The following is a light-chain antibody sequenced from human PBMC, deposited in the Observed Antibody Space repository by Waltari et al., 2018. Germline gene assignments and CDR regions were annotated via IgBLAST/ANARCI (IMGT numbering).Light chain of an antibody. CDR3: QQYYSDSIT. V-gene: IGKV1-5*03. CDR2: KTS. Sequence: DIKMTQSPSNLSASVGDRVTITCRASQSIDRWLAWHQQKPGKAPKALIYKTSSLESGVPSRFSGSGSGTEFTLTISSLQPDDFATYYCQQYYSDSITFDQGTRLEIK. J-gene: IGKJ5*01. CDR1: QSIDRW.